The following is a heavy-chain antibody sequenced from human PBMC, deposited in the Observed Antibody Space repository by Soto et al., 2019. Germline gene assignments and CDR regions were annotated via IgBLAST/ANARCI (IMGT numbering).Heavy chain of an antibody. CDR3: ATALWFGTQVEL. D-gene: IGHD3-10*01. Sequence: QVQLQQRGAGLLKPSETLSLSCAVYGGYFNDNYYTWFRQPPGKGLEWIGEISRSGTTKYIPSLKSRASLSFDTSQAQGSLKVTYVTAPDTAVSYCATALWFGTQVELWRQAAVVTVSS. V-gene: IGHV4-34*01. CDR1: GGYFNDNY. J-gene: IGHJ5*02. CDR2: ISRSGTT.